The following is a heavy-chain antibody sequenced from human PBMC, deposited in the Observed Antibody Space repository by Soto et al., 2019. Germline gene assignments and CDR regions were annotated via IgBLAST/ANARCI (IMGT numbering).Heavy chain of an antibody. CDR3: ATVGYCSSTSCQTRYYYYGMDV. J-gene: IGHJ6*02. CDR2: IGGRGTT. CDR1: GFTFGNFA. D-gene: IGHD2-2*03. Sequence: PGGSLRLSCAASGFTFGNFAMSWVRQAPGKGLEWISGIGGRGTTFYADSVKGRFTISRDNSKNTLHLQMNSLRAEDMAVYYCATVGYCSSTSCQTRYYYYGMDVWGQGTTVTVSS. V-gene: IGHV3-23*01.